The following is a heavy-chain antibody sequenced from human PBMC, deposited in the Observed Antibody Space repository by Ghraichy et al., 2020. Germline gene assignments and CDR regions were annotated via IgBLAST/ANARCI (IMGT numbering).Heavy chain of an antibody. D-gene: IGHD2-2*01. CDR1: GFTFSTYW. CDR2: INSDASST. CDR3: ASCSSTNCRAAFDY. V-gene: IGHV3-74*01. J-gene: IGHJ4*02. Sequence: GESLRLSCAASGFTFSTYWMFWVRQTAGKGLDWVSRINSDASSTSYADSVKGRFTISRDNAQNTLYLQMNSLRVEDTAVYYCASCSSTNCRAAFDYWGQGTLVTVSS.